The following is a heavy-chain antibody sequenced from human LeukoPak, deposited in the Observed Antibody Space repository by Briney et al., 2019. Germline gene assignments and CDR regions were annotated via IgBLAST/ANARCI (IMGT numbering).Heavy chain of an antibody. J-gene: IGHJ4*02. D-gene: IGHD3-22*01. CDR3: AGVGIYYDSSGYNEPKPD. V-gene: IGHV3-30-3*01. Sequence: GGSLRLSCAASGFTFSSYAMHWGRQAPGKGLEWVAVISYDGSNKYYADSVKGRVTISRDNSNNTLYLQMHSLRAEDTAVYDCAGVGIYYDSSGYNEPKPDWGQGTLVTVSS. CDR1: GFTFSSYA. CDR2: ISYDGSNK.